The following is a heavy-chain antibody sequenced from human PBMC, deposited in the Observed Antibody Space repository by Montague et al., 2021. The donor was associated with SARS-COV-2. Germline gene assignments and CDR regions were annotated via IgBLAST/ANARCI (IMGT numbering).Heavy chain of an antibody. CDR1: GGSISSYY. CDR2: IYYSGST. J-gene: IGHJ4*02. Sequence: SETLSLTCTVSGGSISSYYWNWIRQPPGEGLEWIGYIYYSGSTDYNPSLNSRVTLSLDTPKNQFSLNLRSVTAADTAFYYCARVHYYTGYVDSWGQGTLVSVSS. D-gene: IGHD3-22*01. V-gene: IGHV4-59*01. CDR3: ARVHYYTGYVDS.